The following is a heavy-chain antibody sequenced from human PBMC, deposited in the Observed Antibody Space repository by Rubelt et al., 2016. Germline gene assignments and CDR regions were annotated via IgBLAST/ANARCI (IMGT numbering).Heavy chain of an antibody. CDR3: ARDTGYCSSTSCYARGFDY. V-gene: IGHV4-4*02. CDR1: GGSISSSNW. J-gene: IGHJ4*02. CDR2: IYHSGST. D-gene: IGHD2-2*01. Sequence: ESGPGLVKPSGTLSLTCAVSGGSISSSNWWSWVRQPPGKGLEWIGEIYHSGSTNYNPSLKSRVTISVDTSKNQFSLKLKSVTAADTAVYYCARDTGYCSSTSCYARGFDYWGQGTLVTVSS.